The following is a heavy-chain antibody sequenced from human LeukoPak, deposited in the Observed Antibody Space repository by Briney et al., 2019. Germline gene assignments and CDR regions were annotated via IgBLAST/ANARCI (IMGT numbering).Heavy chain of an antibody. CDR3: ARWDYDFWSGYRGNWYFDL. CDR2: IKQDGSEK. D-gene: IGHD3-3*01. Sequence: PGGSLRLSCAASGFTFSSYWMSWVRQAPGKGLEWVANIKQDGSEKYYVDSVKGRFTISRDNAKNSLYLQMNSLRAEDTAVYYCARWDYDFWSGYRGNWYFDLWGRGTLVTVSS. CDR1: GFTFSSYW. V-gene: IGHV3-7*01. J-gene: IGHJ2*01.